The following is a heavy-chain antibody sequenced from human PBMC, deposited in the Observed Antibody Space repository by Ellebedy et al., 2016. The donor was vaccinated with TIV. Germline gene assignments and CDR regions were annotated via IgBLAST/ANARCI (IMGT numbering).Heavy chain of an antibody. V-gene: IGHV4-59*01. CDR2: IFFDGDT. J-gene: IGHJ6*02. D-gene: IGHD3-3*01. CDR3: ARFDYDVEGYYGLDV. CDR1: GASISRYS. Sequence: SETLSLXCAVSGASISRYSWTWIRQPPGKGLEWIGHIFFDGDTKYNPSLESRVTMSVDTSKNQFSLNLRSVTAADRAVYYCARFDYDVEGYYGLDVWGQGTTVIVSS.